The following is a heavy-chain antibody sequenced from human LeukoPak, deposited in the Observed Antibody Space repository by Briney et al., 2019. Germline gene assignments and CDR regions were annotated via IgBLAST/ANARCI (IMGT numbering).Heavy chain of an antibody. D-gene: IGHD6-13*01. J-gene: IGHJ4*02. CDR2: IKQDGSEK. CDR1: GFTFSSYW. Sequence: PGGSLRLSCAASGFTFSSYWMSWVRQAPGKGLEWVANIKQDGSEKYYVDSVKGRFTISRDNAKNSLYLQMNSLRAEDTAVYYCARTRYSSSWYSQFDYWGQGTLVTISS. V-gene: IGHV3-7*01. CDR3: ARTRYSSSWYSQFDY.